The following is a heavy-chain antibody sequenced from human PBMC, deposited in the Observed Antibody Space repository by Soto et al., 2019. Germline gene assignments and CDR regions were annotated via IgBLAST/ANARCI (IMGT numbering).Heavy chain of an antibody. V-gene: IGHV2-5*01. CDR2: IYWSGDE. CDR3: ARGLATLPVFAFDN. CDR1: GFSLSTSGVG. D-gene: IGHD6-6*01. Sequence: QGTLKESGPTLVKPTQTLTLTCSFSGFSLSTSGVGVGWIRQSPGKAPEWLALIYWSGDEHYRPSLKSRLSIFKDTSKNHVVLIMTDMDPVDTATYYCARGLATLPVFAFDNWGQGTMVTVSS. J-gene: IGHJ3*02.